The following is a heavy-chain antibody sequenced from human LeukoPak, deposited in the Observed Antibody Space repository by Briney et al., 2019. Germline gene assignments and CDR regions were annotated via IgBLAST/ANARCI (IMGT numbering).Heavy chain of an antibody. D-gene: IGHD6-19*01. Sequence: GGSLRLSCAASGFAFSNFDMSWVRQAPGKGLEWVSAISGSGGSTYHADSVKGRFTISRDNSKNTLYLQMNSLRAEDTAVYYCAKEARVAVAGTNWFDPWGQGTLVTVSS. CDR2: ISGSGGST. CDR1: GFAFSNFD. J-gene: IGHJ5*02. CDR3: AKEARVAVAGTNWFDP. V-gene: IGHV3-23*01.